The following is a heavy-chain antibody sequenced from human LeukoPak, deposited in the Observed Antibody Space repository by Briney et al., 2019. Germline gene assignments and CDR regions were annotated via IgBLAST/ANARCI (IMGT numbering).Heavy chain of an antibody. Sequence: ASVKVSCKASGYTFTSYDINWVRQATGQGLEWMGWMNPNSGNTGYAQKFQGRVTMTRNTSISTAYMELSSLRSEDTAVYYYARFIIDYGDFEPYFDYWGQGTLVTVSS. CDR3: ARFIIDYGDFEPYFDY. V-gene: IGHV1-8*01. CDR1: GYTFTSYD. CDR2: MNPNSGNT. J-gene: IGHJ4*02. D-gene: IGHD4-17*01.